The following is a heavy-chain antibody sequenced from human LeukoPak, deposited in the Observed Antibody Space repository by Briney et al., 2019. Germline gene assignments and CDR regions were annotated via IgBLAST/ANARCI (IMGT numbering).Heavy chain of an antibody. CDR1: GFTCSSYA. Sequence: GGSLRLSCAASGFTCSSYAMHWVRQAPGKGLEYVSAISSNGGSTYYANSVKGRFTISRDNSKNTLYLQMGSLRAEDMAVYYCAREGGSGIYWFDYWGQGTLVTVSS. CDR3: AREGGSGIYWFDY. V-gene: IGHV3-64*01. CDR2: ISSNGGST. J-gene: IGHJ4*02. D-gene: IGHD3-10*01.